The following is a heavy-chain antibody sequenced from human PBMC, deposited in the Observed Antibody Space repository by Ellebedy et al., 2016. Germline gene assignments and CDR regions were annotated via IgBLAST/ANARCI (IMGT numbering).Heavy chain of an antibody. V-gene: IGHV4-59*12. D-gene: IGHD2-2*01. CDR3: ARGRGYCSSTSCLTNWFNP. CDR1: GGSISSYY. Sequence: SETLSLTXTVSGGSISSYYWSWIRQPPGKGLEWIGYIYYSGSTNYNPSLKSRVTMSVDTSKNQFSLKLSSVTAADTAVYYCARGRGYCSSTSCLTNWFNPWGQGTLVTVSS. CDR2: IYYSGST. J-gene: IGHJ5*02.